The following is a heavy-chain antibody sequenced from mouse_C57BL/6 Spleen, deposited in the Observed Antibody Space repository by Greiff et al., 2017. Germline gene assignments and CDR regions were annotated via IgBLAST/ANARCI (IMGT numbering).Heavy chain of an antibody. J-gene: IGHJ4*01. CDR3: ERGLTLYGYAMDY. Sequence: EVQGVESGGGLVKPGGSLKLSCAASGFTFSSYAMSWVRQTPEKRLEWVATISDGGSYTYYPDNVKGRFTISRDNAKNNLYLQMSHLKSEDTAMYDCERGLTLYGYAMDYWGQGTSVTVSS. CDR1: GFTFSSYA. V-gene: IGHV5-4*01. D-gene: IGHD1-1*01. CDR2: ISDGGSYT.